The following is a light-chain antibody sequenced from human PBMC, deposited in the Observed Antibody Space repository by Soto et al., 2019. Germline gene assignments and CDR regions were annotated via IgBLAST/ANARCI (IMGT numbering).Light chain of an antibody. Sequence: QSVLTQPPSASGTPGQRVTISCSGSSSNIGSNYVYWYQQLPGTAPKVLIYRNNQRPSGVPDRFSGSKSGTSGSLAISGLRSEDEADYYCLVWDDSLSGWVFGGGTKLTVL. CDR3: LVWDDSLSGWV. J-gene: IGLJ3*02. CDR1: SSNIGSNY. V-gene: IGLV1-47*01. CDR2: RNN.